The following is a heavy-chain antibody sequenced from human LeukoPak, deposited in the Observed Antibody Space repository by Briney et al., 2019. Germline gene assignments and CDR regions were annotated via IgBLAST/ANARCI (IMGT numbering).Heavy chain of an antibody. CDR3: ARDFCNRRWQWVEDCYGMDV. CDR2: IYSGGST. Sequence: GGSLRLSCAASGFTVSSNYMSWVRQAPGKGLEWVSVIYSGGSTYYADSVKGRFTISRDNSKNTLYLQMNSLRAEDTAAYYCARDFCNRRWQWVEDCYGMDVWGQGTTVTVSS. J-gene: IGHJ6*02. CDR1: GFTVSSNY. V-gene: IGHV3-66*01. D-gene: IGHD2/OR15-2a*01.